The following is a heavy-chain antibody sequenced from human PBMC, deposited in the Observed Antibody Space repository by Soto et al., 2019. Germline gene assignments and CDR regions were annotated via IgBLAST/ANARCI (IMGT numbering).Heavy chain of an antibody. CDR3: ARRAAMVRGVQGYYYGMDV. V-gene: IGHV4-39*01. CDR1: GDSISSRTYY. CDR2: IDYSGST. Sequence: QLQVQESGPGLVKPSETLSLTCTVSGDSISSRTYYWGWIRQPPGKGLEWIGTIDYSGSTYYNPSLKSRVTISVDTSKHHFSLKLSSVTAADTAVYYCARRAAMVRGVQGYYYGMDVWGPGTTVTVSS. J-gene: IGHJ6*02. D-gene: IGHD3-10*01.